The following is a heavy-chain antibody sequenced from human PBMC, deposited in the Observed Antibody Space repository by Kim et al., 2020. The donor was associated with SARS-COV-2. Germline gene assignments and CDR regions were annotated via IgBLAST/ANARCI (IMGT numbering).Heavy chain of an antibody. J-gene: IGHJ4*02. CDR3: AKDYSSSATANFDY. CDR1: GFTFSSYG. V-gene: IGHV3-30*18. Sequence: GGSLRLSCAASGFTFSSYGMHWVRQAPGKGLEWVAVISYDGSNKYYADSVKGRFTISRDNSKNTLYLQMNSLRAEDTAVYYCAKDYSSSATANFDYWGQGTLVTVSS. CDR2: ISYDGSNK. D-gene: IGHD6-6*01.